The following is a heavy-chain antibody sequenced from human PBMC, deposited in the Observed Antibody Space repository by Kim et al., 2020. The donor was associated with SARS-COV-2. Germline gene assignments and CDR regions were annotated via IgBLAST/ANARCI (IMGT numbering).Heavy chain of an antibody. CDR3: ARDLGGTSVYYYYGMDV. CDR1: GFTFSSYG. V-gene: IGHV3-33*01. CDR2: IWYDGSNK. D-gene: IGHD1-7*01. Sequence: GGSLRLSCAASGFTFSSYGMHWVRQAPGKGLEWVAVIWYDGSNKYYADSVKGRFTISRDNSKNTLYLQMNSLRAEDTAVYYCARDLGGTSVYYYYGMDVWGQGTTVTVSS. J-gene: IGHJ6*02.